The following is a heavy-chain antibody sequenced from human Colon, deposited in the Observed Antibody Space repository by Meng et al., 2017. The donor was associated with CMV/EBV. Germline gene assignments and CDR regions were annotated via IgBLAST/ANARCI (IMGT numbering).Heavy chain of an antibody. D-gene: IGHD3-10*01. CDR2: INPSGGST. J-gene: IGHJ6*02. Sequence: ASVTVSCKASVYTFTNYYMHWVRQAPGQGLEWMGIINPSGGSTSYAQKFQGRVTMTRDTSTSTVYMELSSLRSEDTAVYYCARDGAFVQDYYYGMDVWGQGTTVTVSS. CDR1: VYTFTNYY. CDR3: ARDGAFVQDYYYGMDV. V-gene: IGHV1-46*01.